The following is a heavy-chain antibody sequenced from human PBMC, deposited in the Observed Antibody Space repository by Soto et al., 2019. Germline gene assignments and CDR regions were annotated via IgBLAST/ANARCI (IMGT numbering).Heavy chain of an antibody. Sequence: SGGGVVQPGRSLRLSCAASGFTFSSYGMHWVRQAPGKGLEWVAVISYDGSNKYYADSVKGRFTISRDNSKNTLYLQMNSLRAEDTAVYYCAKEMEWRGGFDYWGQGTLVTVSS. CDR1: GFTFSSYG. D-gene: IGHD3-3*01. V-gene: IGHV3-30*18. CDR3: AKEMEWRGGFDY. J-gene: IGHJ4*02. CDR2: ISYDGSNK.